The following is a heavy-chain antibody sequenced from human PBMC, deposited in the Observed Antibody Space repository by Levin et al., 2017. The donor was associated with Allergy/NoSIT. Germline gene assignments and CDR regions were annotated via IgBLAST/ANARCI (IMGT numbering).Heavy chain of an antibody. D-gene: IGHD3-22*01. Sequence: GESLKISCAASGFTFSSYAMSWVRQAPGKGLEWVSAISGSGGSTYYADSVKGRFTISRDNSKNTLYLQMNSLRAEDTAVYYCAKSLGFYDSSGYYYYFDYWGQGTLVTVSS. CDR3: AKSLGFYDSSGYYYYFDY. CDR1: GFTFSSYA. J-gene: IGHJ4*02. CDR2: ISGSGGST. V-gene: IGHV3-23*01.